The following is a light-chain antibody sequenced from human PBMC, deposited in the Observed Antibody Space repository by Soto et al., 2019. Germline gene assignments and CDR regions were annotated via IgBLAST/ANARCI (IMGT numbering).Light chain of an antibody. CDR2: DAS. J-gene: IGKJ4*01. CDR3: QQYDNLPLT. V-gene: IGKV1-33*01. CDR1: QDIRKN. Sequence: DIQMTQSPSSLSASIGDRVTITCQASQDIRKNLNWYQQKLGKAPKLLIYDASNLETGAPSRFSGSGSGTDFTFTISSLQPEDIATYFCQQYDNLPLTFGGGTKVDIK.